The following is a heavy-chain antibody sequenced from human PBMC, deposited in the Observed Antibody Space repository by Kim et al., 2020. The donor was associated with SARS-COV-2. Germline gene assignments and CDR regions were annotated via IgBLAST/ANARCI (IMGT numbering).Heavy chain of an antibody. CDR1: GFTFNIYG. CDR2: VCYDGSTK. V-gene: IGHV3-33*01. CDR3: ARGRRMTRVRGVVGSGDMDV. Sequence: GGSLRLSCVASGFTFNIYGMNWVRQTPGKGLEWVAFVCYDGSTKYYADSVEGRFTISRDNRNNTLYLQMTSLRAEDTAVYYCARGRRMTRVRGVVGSGDMDVGGEGTTVTV. J-gene: IGHJ6*02. D-gene: IGHD3-10*01.